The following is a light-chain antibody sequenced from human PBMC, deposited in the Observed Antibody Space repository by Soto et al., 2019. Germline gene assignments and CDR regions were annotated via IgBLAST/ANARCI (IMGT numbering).Light chain of an antibody. CDR3: QTWGTGTWV. V-gene: IGLV4-69*01. Sequence: QLVLTQSPSASASLGASVKLTCTLSSGHSSYAIAWHQQQPEKGPRYLMKLNSDGSHSKGDGIPDRFSGSSSGAERYLTISCLPSEDEADYYCQTWGTGTWVFGGGTKLTV. CDR2: LNSDGSH. J-gene: IGLJ3*02. CDR1: SGHSSYA.